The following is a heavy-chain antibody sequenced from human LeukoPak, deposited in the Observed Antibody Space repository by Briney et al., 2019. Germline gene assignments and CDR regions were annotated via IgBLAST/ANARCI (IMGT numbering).Heavy chain of an antibody. V-gene: IGHV3-53*01. Sequence: GGSLRLSCAASEFTFSSYGMHWVRQAPGKGLEWVSSLYSGGNTYYAESVRGRFTVSRDKTKNTLYLQMNSLRAEDTAVYYCARGSSSGYLRVKLDSWGQGTLVTVSS. D-gene: IGHD6-19*01. CDR3: ARGSSSGYLRVKLDS. CDR1: EFTFSSYG. CDR2: LYSGGNT. J-gene: IGHJ4*02.